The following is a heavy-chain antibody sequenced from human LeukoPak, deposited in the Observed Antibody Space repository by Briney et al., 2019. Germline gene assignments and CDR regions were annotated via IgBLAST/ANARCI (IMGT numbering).Heavy chain of an antibody. D-gene: IGHD3-3*01. CDR2: ISWNGNNI. V-gene: IGHV3-9*01. J-gene: IGHJ4*02. CDR3: ARDRAYYDFWSGYDY. Sequence: GRSLRLSCAASGFTFDDYAMHWVRQAPGRGLEWVSVISWNGNNIGYADSVKGRFTISRDNAKNSLYLQMDSLRAEDTAVYYCARDRAYYDFWSGYDYWGQGTLVTVSS. CDR1: GFTFDDYA.